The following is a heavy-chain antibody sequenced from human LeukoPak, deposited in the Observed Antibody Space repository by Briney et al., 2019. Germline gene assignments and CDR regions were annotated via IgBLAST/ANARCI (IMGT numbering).Heavy chain of an antibody. V-gene: IGHV4-61*01. CDR1: GGPIRSDTYY. Sequence: SETLSLTCTVSGGPIRSDTYYWSWIRQPPGKGLEWLGFVSYNGYTRYNPSLDNRITMSADTSRNQFSLILTSVTAADTAVYYCARVNTVTAGVLWHFDYWGQGTLVTVSS. J-gene: IGHJ4*02. CDR3: ARVNTVTAGVLWHFDY. D-gene: IGHD4-17*01. CDR2: VSYNGYT.